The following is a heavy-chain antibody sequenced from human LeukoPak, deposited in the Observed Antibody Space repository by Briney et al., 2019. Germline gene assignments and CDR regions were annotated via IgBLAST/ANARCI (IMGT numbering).Heavy chain of an antibody. J-gene: IGHJ6*02. CDR2: IYYSGST. D-gene: IGHD2-2*01. CDR1: GGSISSHY. Sequence: PSETLSLTCTVSGGSISSHYWSWLRQPPGKGLEWIGYIYYSGSTNYNPSLKSRVTISVNTSKNQFSLKLSSVTAADTAVYYCARQSAAAYYYYYGMDVWGQGTTVTVSS. CDR3: ARQSAAAYYYYYGMDV. V-gene: IGHV4-59*08.